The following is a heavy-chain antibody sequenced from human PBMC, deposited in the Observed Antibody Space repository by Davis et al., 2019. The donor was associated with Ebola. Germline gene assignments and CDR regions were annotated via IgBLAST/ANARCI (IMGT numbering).Heavy chain of an antibody. CDR3: SCSSTQGPDY. Sequence: GGSLRLSCAASGFTFSGSAMHWVRQASGKGLEWVGRIRSKANSYATAYAASVKGRFTISRDDSKNTAYLQMNSLKTEDTAVYYCSCSSTQGPDYWGQGTLVTVSS. CDR1: GFTFSGSA. V-gene: IGHV3-73*01. J-gene: IGHJ4*02. D-gene: IGHD2-2*01. CDR2: IRSKANSYAT.